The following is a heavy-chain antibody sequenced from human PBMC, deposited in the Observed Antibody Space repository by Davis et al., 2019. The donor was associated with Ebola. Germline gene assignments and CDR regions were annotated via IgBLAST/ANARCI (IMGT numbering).Heavy chain of an antibody. Sequence: SVKVSCKASGYTFTSYGISWVRQAPGQGLEWMGGIIPIFGTANYAQKFQGRVTITADESTSTAYMELSSLRSEDTAVYYCARDKGVVPAAISYYYYGMDVWGQGTTVTVSS. V-gene: IGHV1-69*13. CDR1: GYTFTSYG. D-gene: IGHD2-2*02. CDR2: IIPIFGTA. CDR3: ARDKGVVPAAISYYYYGMDV. J-gene: IGHJ6*02.